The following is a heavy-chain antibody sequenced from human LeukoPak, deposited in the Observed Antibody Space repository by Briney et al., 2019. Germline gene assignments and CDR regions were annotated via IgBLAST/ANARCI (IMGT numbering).Heavy chain of an antibody. V-gene: IGHV2-70*04. CDR2: IDWDDDK. Sequence: SGPTLANPTQTLTLTCTFPGFSLSTSGMRVSWIRQPPGKALEWLARIDWDDDKFYSTSLKTRLTISKDTSKNQVVLTMTNMDPVDTATYYCARAYGSGSLHFDYWGQGTLVTVSS. J-gene: IGHJ4*02. CDR1: GFSLSTSGMR. D-gene: IGHD3-10*01. CDR3: ARAYGSGSLHFDY.